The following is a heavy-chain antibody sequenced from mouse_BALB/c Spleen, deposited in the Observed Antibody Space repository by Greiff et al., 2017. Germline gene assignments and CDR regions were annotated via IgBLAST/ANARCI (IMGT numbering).Heavy chain of an antibody. Sequence: EVKLVESGGGLVKPGGSLKLSCAASGFTFSSYAMSWVRQTPEKRLEWVAPISSGGSTYYPDSVKGRFTISRDNARNILYLQMSSLRSEDTAMYYCARGRDGYYDAMDYWGQGTSVTVSS. CDR3: ARGRDGYYDAMDY. V-gene: IGHV5-6-5*01. CDR2: ISSGGST. CDR1: GFTFSSYA. J-gene: IGHJ4*01. D-gene: IGHD2-3*01.